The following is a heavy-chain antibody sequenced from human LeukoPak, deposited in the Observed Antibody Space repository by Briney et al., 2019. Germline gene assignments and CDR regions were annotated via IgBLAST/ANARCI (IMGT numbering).Heavy chain of an antibody. V-gene: IGHV4-34*01. CDR3: ARTLKYYYGSGSYYGFDY. CDR2: INHSGST. J-gene: IGHJ4*02. Sequence: PSETLPLTCAVYGGSFSGYYWSWIRQPPGKGLEWIGEINHSGSTNYNPSLKSRVTISVDTSKNQFSLKLSSVTAADTAVYYCARTLKYYYGSGSYYGFDYWGQGTLVTVSS. CDR1: GGSFSGYY. D-gene: IGHD3-10*01.